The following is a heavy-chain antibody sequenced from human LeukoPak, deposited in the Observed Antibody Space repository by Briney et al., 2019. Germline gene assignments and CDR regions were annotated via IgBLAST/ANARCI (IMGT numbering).Heavy chain of an antibody. Sequence: GGSLRLSCAASGFTFSSYAMSWVRQAPGKGLEWASAISGSGGSTYYADSVKGRFTISRDNSKNTLYLQMNSLRAEDTAVYYCAKVRLLWFGEGTFDYWGQGTLVTVSS. J-gene: IGHJ4*02. CDR1: GFTFSSYA. CDR3: AKVRLLWFGEGTFDY. V-gene: IGHV3-23*01. CDR2: ISGSGGST. D-gene: IGHD3-10*01.